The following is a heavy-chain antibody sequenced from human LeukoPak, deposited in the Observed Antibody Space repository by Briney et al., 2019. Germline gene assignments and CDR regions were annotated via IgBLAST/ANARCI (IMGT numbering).Heavy chain of an antibody. V-gene: IGHV4-38-2*01. CDR3: ARLVPAAILDY. J-gene: IGHJ4*02. D-gene: IGHD2-2*02. Sequence: SETLSLTCAVSGYSISSGYYWGWIRPPPGKGLEWIGSIYHSGSTYYNPSLKSRVTISVDTAKNQFSLKLNSVTAADTAVYYCARLVPAAILDYWGQGTLVTVSS. CDR1: GYSISSGYY. CDR2: IYHSGST.